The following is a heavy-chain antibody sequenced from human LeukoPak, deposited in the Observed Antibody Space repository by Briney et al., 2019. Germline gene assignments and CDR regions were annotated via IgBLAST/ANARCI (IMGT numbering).Heavy chain of an antibody. CDR1: GGSISSQY. CDR2: IDASGKT. Sequence: SETLSLTCTASGGSISSQYWSWIRQSPGEGLEWIGRIDASGKTNYNPSLKSRVTISIDKSKGQFSLKVNSVSAADTAVYYCARGVGSSSSNWFDPWGQGALVTVSS. D-gene: IGHD6-13*01. J-gene: IGHJ5*02. V-gene: IGHV4-4*07. CDR3: ARGVGSSSSNWFDP.